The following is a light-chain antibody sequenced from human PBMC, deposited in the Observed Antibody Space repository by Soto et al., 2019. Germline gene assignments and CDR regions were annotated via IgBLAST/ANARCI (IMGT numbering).Light chain of an antibody. V-gene: IGLV1-44*01. CDR3: AVWDDSLFYV. CDR2: NDD. J-gene: IGLJ1*01. CDR1: SSNIGNND. Sequence: QSVLTQPPSASGTPGQRVTISCSGRSSNIGNNDVSWYRQLPGSAPHLLIYNDDHRPSGVPARFSGSKSGASASLAISDLQAADEADYFCAVWDDSLFYVFGPATKVTVL.